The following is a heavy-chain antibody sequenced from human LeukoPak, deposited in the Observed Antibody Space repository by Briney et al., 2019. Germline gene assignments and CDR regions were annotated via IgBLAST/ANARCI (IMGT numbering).Heavy chain of an antibody. Sequence: GGPLRLSCAAAGCSVSLFWRTWVCQAPGKGLQWVANIKQDGSEKYYVDSVKGRFTISRDDAKKTLYLQMNSLRAEDTAVYYCARGWNGFDYWGQGTLVTVSS. CDR1: GCSVSLFW. J-gene: IGHJ4*02. CDR2: IKQDGSEK. D-gene: IGHD1-1*01. V-gene: IGHV3-7*05. CDR3: ARGWNGFDY.